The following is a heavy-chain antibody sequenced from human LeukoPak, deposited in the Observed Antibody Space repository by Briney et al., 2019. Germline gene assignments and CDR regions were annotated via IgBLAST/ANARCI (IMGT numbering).Heavy chain of an antibody. CDR1: GGSISSSSYY. D-gene: IGHD6-19*01. CDR3: ARQLVSGWEVGD. J-gene: IGHJ4*02. CDR2: IYYSGST. Sequence: KPSETLSLTCTVSGGSISSSSYYWGWIRQPPGKGLEWIGSIYYSGSTYYNPSLKSRVTISVDTSKNQFSLKLSSVTAADTAVYYCARQLVSGWEVGDWGQGTLVTVSS. V-gene: IGHV4-39*01.